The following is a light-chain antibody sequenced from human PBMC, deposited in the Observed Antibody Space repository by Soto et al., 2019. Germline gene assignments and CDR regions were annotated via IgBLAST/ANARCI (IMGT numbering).Light chain of an antibody. CDR3: SSYTSSSTYV. J-gene: IGLJ1*01. CDR1: SSDVGGYDY. CDR2: DVS. Sequence: QSVLTQPASVSASPGQSIAISCTGTSSDVGGYDYVSWYQQHPGKAPKLMIYDVSNRPSGVSSRFSGSKSDNTASLTISGLQAEDEADYYCSSYTSSSTYVFGTGTKVTVL. V-gene: IGLV2-14*01.